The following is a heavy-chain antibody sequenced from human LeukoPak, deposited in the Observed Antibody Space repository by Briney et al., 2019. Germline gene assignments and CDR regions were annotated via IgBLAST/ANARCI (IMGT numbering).Heavy chain of an antibody. V-gene: IGHV3-23*01. CDR3: AKAPRF. CDR2: ISDSGITT. CDR1: GFTFSNYA. J-gene: IGHJ4*02. D-gene: IGHD3-16*01. Sequence: QPGGSLRLSCAASGFTFSNYAMSWVRQAPGKGLEWVSAISDSGITTYYADSVRGRFTISRDNSKSTLYLQMNGLRAEDTALYYCAKAPRFWGQGTLVTVSS.